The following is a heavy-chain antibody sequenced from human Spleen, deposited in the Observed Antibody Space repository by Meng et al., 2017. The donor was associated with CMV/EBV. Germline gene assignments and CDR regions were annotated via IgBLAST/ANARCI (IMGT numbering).Heavy chain of an antibody. D-gene: IGHD6-13*01. Sequence: GGSLRLSCAASGFTFGGYCMNWVRLAPGKGLEWVSTISSSGGSTYDGDSVKGRFTISRDNSKNTLYLQMNSLRAEDTAVYYCARDRSSSRGYYGMDVWGQGTTVTVSS. CDR2: ISSSGGST. J-gene: IGHJ6*01. CDR1: GFTFGGYC. V-gene: IGHV3-23*01. CDR3: ARDRSSSRGYYGMDV.